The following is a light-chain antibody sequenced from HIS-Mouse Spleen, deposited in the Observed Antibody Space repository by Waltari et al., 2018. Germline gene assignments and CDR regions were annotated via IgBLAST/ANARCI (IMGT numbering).Light chain of an antibody. CDR2: AAS. CDR1: QGFSSY. J-gene: IGKJ4*01. V-gene: IGKV1-9*01. CDR3: QQLNSYPQET. Sequence: DIQLTQSPSFLSASVGDRVTITCRASQGFSSYLAWYQQKPGKAPKLLIYAASTLQSGVPSRFSGSGSGTEFTLTISSLQPEDFATYYCQQLNSYPQETFGGGTKVEIK.